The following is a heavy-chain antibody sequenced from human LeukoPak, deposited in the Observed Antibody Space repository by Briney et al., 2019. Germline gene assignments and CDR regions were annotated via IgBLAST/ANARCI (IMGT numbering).Heavy chain of an antibody. CDR2: VNSDGRGT. J-gene: IGHJ4*02. D-gene: IGHD2-15*01. V-gene: IGHV3-74*01. Sequence: GGSLRLSCAAYGFTFSSYWMHWVRQAPGKGLVWVSRVNSDGRGTSYADSVKGRFTISRDNAKNTLYLQMNSLRAEDTAVYYCAREYWGYDYWGQGTLVTVSS. CDR3: AREYWGYDY. CDR1: GFTFSSYW.